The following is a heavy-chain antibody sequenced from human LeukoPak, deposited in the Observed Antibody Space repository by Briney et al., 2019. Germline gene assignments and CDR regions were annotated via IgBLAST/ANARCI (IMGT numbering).Heavy chain of an antibody. CDR3: ARARASYYYEEGYYFDY. CDR2: ISGSGGST. Sequence: GGSLRLSCAASGFTFSSYAMSWVRQAPGKGLEWVSAISGSGGSTYYADSVKGRFTISRDNSKNTLYLQMNSLRAEDTAVYYCARARASYYYEEGYYFDYWGQGTLVTVSS. J-gene: IGHJ4*02. D-gene: IGHD3-22*01. CDR1: GFTFSSYA. V-gene: IGHV3-23*01.